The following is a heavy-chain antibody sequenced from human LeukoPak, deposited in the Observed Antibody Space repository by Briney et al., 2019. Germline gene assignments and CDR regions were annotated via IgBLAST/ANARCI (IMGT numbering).Heavy chain of an antibody. D-gene: IGHD6-19*01. CDR1: GFTVSSNY. V-gene: IGHV3-66*01. CDR2: IYSGGST. CDR3: AKNSIAVNAFDI. J-gene: IGHJ3*02. Sequence: GGSLRLSCAASGFTVSSNYMSWVRQAPGKGLEWVSVIYSGGSTYYADSVKGRFTISRDNSKNTLYLQMNSLRAEDTAVYYCAKNSIAVNAFDIWGQGTMVTVSS.